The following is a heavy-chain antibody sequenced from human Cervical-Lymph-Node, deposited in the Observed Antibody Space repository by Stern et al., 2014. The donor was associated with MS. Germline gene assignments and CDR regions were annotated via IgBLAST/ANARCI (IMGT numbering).Heavy chain of an antibody. D-gene: IGHD3-22*01. V-gene: IGHV1-18*01. J-gene: IGHJ3*02. CDR3: ARFHYDKVFDI. Sequence: QVQLVQSGAEVKKTGASVKVSCKASGYTLTSYGFSWVRQAPGQGLEWMGWISAYNVNTNDAQNFQDRVTMTTDTSTSTAYMELRSLRSDDTAIYYCARFHYDKVFDIWGQGTLVTVSS. CDR2: ISAYNVNT. CDR1: GYTLTSYG.